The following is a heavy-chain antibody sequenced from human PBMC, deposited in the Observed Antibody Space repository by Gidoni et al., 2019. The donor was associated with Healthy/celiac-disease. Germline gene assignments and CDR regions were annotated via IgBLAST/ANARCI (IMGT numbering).Heavy chain of an antibody. CDR2: ISAYNGNT. CDR3: ARDHYYDSSGYCMRCFDY. D-gene: IGHD3-22*01. CDR1: GYTFTSYG. J-gene: IGHJ4*02. Sequence: QVQLVQSGAEVKKPGASVKVSCKASGYTFTSYGISWVRQAPGQGLEWMGWISAYNGNTNYAQKLQGRVTMTTDTSTSTAYMELRSLRSDDTAVYYCARDHYYDSSGYCMRCFDYWGQGTLVTVSS. V-gene: IGHV1-18*01.